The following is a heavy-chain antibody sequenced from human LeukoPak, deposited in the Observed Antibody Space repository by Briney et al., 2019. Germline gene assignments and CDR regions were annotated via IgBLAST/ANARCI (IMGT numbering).Heavy chain of an antibody. D-gene: IGHD7-27*01. CDR3: ARDAFQSGELDY. CDR2: MNPNSGNT. V-gene: IGHV1-8*01. J-gene: IGHJ4*02. Sequence: ASVKVSCKASGYTFTSYDINWVRQATGQGLEWMGWMNPNSGNTGYAQKFQGRVTMTRNTSISTAYMELRSLRSDDTAVYYCARDAFQSGELDYWGQGTLVTVSS. CDR1: GYTFTSYD.